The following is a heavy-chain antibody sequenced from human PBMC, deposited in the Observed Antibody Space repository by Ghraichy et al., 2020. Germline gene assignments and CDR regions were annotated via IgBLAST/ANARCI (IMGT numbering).Heavy chain of an antibody. D-gene: IGHD3-10*01. CDR2: IYYSGST. CDR1: GGSVSSGSYY. V-gene: IGHV4-61*01. J-gene: IGHJ6*02. CDR3: ARDLYGSGSYYYYGMDV. Sequence: ETLSLTCTVSGGSVSSGSYYWSWIRQPPGKGLEWIGYIYYSGSTNYNPSLKSRVTISVDTSKNQFSLKLSSVTAADTAVYYCARDLYGSGSYYYYGMDVWGQGTTVTVSS.